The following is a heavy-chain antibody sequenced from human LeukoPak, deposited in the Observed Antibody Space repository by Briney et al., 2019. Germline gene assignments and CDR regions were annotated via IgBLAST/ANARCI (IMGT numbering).Heavy chain of an antibody. J-gene: IGHJ5*02. Sequence: PSETLSLTCAVYGGSFSGYYWSWIRQPPGKGLEWIGEINHSGSTNYNPSLKSRVTISVDTSKNQFSLKLSSVTAADTAVYYCARLIVEYSSSSLWFDPWGQGTLVTVSS. CDR2: INHSGST. D-gene: IGHD6-6*01. CDR3: ARLIVEYSSSSLWFDP. V-gene: IGHV4-34*01. CDR1: GGSFSGYY.